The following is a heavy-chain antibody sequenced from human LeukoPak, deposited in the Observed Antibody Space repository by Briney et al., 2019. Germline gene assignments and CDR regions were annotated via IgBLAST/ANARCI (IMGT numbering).Heavy chain of an antibody. J-gene: IGHJ4*02. D-gene: IGHD3-22*01. CDR3: ARLDYYDSSLDY. CDR2: IYPGDSDT. Sequence: GESLKISCKGSGYSFTNYWIGWVRQVPGKGLEWMGVIYPGDSDTRYSPSFQGQVTISADKSIPTAYLQWSSLKASDTAVYYCARLDYYDSSLDYWGQGTLVTVSS. V-gene: IGHV5-51*01. CDR1: GYSFTNYW.